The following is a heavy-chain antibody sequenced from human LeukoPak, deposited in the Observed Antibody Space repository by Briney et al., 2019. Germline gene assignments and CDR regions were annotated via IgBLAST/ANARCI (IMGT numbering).Heavy chain of an antibody. CDR1: GFTFSNYW. Sequence: GGSLRLSCVASGFTFSNYWMSWVRQVPGKGLEWVANIKQDESEKYYVDPVKGRFTISRDNAKNSLYLQLNSLRAEDTAVYYCARGKAFDIWGQGTMVTVSS. CDR3: ARGKAFDI. J-gene: IGHJ3*02. CDR2: IKQDESEK. V-gene: IGHV3-7*01.